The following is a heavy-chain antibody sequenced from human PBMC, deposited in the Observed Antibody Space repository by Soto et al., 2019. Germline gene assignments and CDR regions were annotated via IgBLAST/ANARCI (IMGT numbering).Heavy chain of an antibody. CDR1: GFTFSSYA. D-gene: IGHD2-15*01. Sequence: GGSLRLSCAASGFTFSSYAMSWVRQAPGKGLEWVSAISGSGGSTYYADSVKGRFTISRDNSKNTLYLQMNSLRAEDTAVYYCAKDPGYCSGGSCYSGYFDYWGQGTLVTVSS. J-gene: IGHJ4*02. CDR3: AKDPGYCSGGSCYSGYFDY. V-gene: IGHV3-23*01. CDR2: ISGSGGST.